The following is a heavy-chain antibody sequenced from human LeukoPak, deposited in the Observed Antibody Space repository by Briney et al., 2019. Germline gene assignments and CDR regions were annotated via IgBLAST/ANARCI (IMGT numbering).Heavy chain of an antibody. CDR2: IYHSGST. D-gene: IGHD3-9*01. V-gene: IGHV4-4*07. Sequence: SETLSLTCTVSGGSISSYYWSWIRQPAGKGLEWIGSIYHSGSTYYNPSLKSRVTISVDTSKNQFSLKLSSVTAADTAVYYCARDWGDILTGYLDWWGQGTLVTVSS. J-gene: IGHJ4*02. CDR3: ARDWGDILTGYLDW. CDR1: GGSISSYY.